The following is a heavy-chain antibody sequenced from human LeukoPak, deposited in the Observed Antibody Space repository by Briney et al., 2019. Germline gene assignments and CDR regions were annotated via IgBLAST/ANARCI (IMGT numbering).Heavy chain of an antibody. V-gene: IGHV4-30-4*01. CDR3: ARVSSTPWEVDY. D-gene: IGHD6-13*01. CDR2: IYYSGST. CDR1: GGSISSGDYY. J-gene: IGHJ4*02. Sequence: SETLSLTCTVSGGSISSGDYYWSWIRQPPGKGLEWIGYIYYSGSTYYNPSLKSRVTISVDTSKNQFSLKLSSVTAADTAVYYCARVSSTPWEVDYWGQGTLVTVSS.